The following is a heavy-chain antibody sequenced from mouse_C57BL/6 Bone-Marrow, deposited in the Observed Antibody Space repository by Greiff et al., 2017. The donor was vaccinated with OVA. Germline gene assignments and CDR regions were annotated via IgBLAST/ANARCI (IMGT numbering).Heavy chain of an antibody. CDR3: ARALTTGGGDY. D-gene: IGHD1-1*01. Sequence: DVKLQESGGGLVKPGGSLKLSCAASGFTFSSYAMSWVRQTPEKRLEWVATISDGGSYTYYPDNVKGRFTISRDNAKNNLYLQMSHLKSEDTAMYYCARALTTGGGDYWGQGTTLTVSS. CDR2: ISDGGSYT. V-gene: IGHV5-4*03. J-gene: IGHJ2*01. CDR1: GFTFSSYA.